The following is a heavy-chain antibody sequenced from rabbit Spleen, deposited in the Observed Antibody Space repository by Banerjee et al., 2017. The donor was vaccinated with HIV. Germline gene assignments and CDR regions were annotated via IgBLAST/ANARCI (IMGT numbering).Heavy chain of an antibody. CDR1: GVSFSGKSY. V-gene: IGHV1S40*01. CDR2: IDTGSSGFT. D-gene: IGHD1-1*01. J-gene: IGHJ4*01. Sequence: QSLEESGGDLVKPGASLTLTCIASGVSFSGKSYMCWVRQAPGKGLEWIACIDTGSSGFTYFASWAKGRFTISKTSSTTVTLQLTSLTAADMATYFCARDNGSGDYIDVYFDLWCPGTLVTVS. CDR3: ARDNGSGDYIDVYFDL.